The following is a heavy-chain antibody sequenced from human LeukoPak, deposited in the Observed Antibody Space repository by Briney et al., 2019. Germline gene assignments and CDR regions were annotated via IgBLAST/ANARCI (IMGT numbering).Heavy chain of an antibody. J-gene: IGHJ4*02. CDR3: AKAPHCPNDVCRYFDY. CDR1: GFTFTTYP. D-gene: IGHD2-8*01. CDR2: ISASGGGT. Sequence: GGSLRLSCAASGFTFTTYPMSWVRQAPGKGLEWVSAISASGGGTYYADSVNGRFTISRYNYRSTVFLKMSSLRAEDTAVYYCAKAPHCPNDVCRYFDYWGQGILVTVSS. V-gene: IGHV3-23*01.